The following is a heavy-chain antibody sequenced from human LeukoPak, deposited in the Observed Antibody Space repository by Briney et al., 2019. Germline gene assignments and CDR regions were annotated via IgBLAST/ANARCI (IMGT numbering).Heavy chain of an antibody. Sequence: PSQTLSLTCTVSGGSISSGGYYWSWIRQHPGKGLEWIGYIYYSGSTYYNPSLKSRVTISVDTSKNQFSLKLCSVTAADTAVYYCARDRMVAASAFDIWGQGTMVTVSS. CDR3: ARDRMVAASAFDI. V-gene: IGHV4-31*03. CDR1: GGSISSGGYY. J-gene: IGHJ3*02. CDR2: IYYSGST. D-gene: IGHD2-15*01.